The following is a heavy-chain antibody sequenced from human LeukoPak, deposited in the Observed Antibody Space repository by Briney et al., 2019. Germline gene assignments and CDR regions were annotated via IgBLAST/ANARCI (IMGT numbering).Heavy chain of an antibody. CDR2: FYSGGTT. CDR1: GFTVSSNY. J-gene: IGHJ4*02. D-gene: IGHD3-22*01. CDR3: ARGYDSSGYYRD. Sequence: GGSLRLSCAASGFTVSSNYMSWVRQAPGKGLEWVSGFYSGGTTYYADSVKGRFTISRDNSKNTLYLQMNSLRAEDTAVFYCARGYDSSGYYRDWGQGTLVTVSS. V-gene: IGHV3-66*01.